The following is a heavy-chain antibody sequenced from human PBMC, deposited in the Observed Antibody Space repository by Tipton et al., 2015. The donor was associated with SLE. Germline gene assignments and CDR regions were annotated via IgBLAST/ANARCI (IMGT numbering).Heavy chain of an antibody. CDR3: ARDPLGRGYSGYDYL. Sequence: TLSLTCTVSGGSISLYYWSWIRQLPGKGLAWIGYIYYSGSTNYTPSLKSRFTISVDTTKNQFSLKLSSVTAADTAVYYCARDPLGRGYSGYDYLWGQGTLVTVS. D-gene: IGHD5-12*01. CDR2: IYYSGST. CDR1: GGSISLYY. J-gene: IGHJ4*02. V-gene: IGHV4-59*01.